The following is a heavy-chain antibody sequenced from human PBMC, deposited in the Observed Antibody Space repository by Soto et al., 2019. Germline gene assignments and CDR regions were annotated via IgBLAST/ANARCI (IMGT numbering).Heavy chain of an antibody. CDR2: VKDGGST. J-gene: IGHJ4*02. CDR1: GGSLTGYY. V-gene: IGHV4-34*01. CDR3: XXXXXXIVATX. Sequence: QVQLQQWGAGLLKPSKTLSLTCTVNGGSLTGYYWSWIRQPPGKGLEWIGEVKDGGSTNYSPSLRGRVSISADTSKNHFXLRLNXVTAXXTAVYFCXXXXXXIVATXWDQGALVTVSS. D-gene: IGHD5-12*01.